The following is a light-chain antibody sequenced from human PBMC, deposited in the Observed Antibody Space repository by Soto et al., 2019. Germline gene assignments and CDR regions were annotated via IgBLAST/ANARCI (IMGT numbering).Light chain of an antibody. V-gene: IGKV3-11*01. CDR2: GAS. Sequence: EIVVTQSPATLSLSPGDRATLSCRASQSVGSYVAWYQQKAGQAPRLLIYGASNRDTGVPDRFSGSGSGTDITLTISSLEPEDFAVYHCLQRYSWWTFGQGTKVEIK. CDR1: QSVGSY. CDR3: LQRYSWWT. J-gene: IGKJ1*01.